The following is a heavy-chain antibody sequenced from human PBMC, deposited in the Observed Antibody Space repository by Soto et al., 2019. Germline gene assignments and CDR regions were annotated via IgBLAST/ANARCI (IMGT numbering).Heavy chain of an antibody. J-gene: IGHJ4*02. CDR2: MNTNSGNT. CDR3: GRDVIGHDNYETIGYYFDH. V-gene: IGHV1-8*01. Sequence: ASVKVSCKTSGYTITSYDINWVRHATGQRPEWMGWMNTNSGNTGYAQRRQGRITMTRDASTSTVYMQLRSLTSEDTAVYYCGRDVIGHDNYETIGYYFDHWGQGTLVPVSS. D-gene: IGHD3-22*01. CDR1: GYTITSYD.